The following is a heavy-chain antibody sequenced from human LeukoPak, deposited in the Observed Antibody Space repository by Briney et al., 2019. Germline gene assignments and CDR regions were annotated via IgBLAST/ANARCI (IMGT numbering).Heavy chain of an antibody. D-gene: IGHD3-10*01. V-gene: IGHV3-33*01. CDR3: ARDDYGSGSGRWVY. CDR2: IWYDGSNK. Sequence: GRSVRLSCAASGFTFSSYGMHWVRQAPGKGLEWVEVIWYDGSNKYYGDSVKGRFTLSRDNSKNTLYLQMNSLRAEDTAVYYCARDDYGSGSGRWVYCGQGTLVTVSS. CDR1: GFTFSSYG. J-gene: IGHJ4*02.